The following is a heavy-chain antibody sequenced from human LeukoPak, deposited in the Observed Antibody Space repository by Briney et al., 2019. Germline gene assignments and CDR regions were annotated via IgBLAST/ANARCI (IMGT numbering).Heavy chain of an antibody. J-gene: IGHJ4*02. Sequence: SQTLSLTCAISGDSVSSNSAAWNWIRQSPSRGLEWLGRTYYRSKWYNDYAVSVKSRITINPDTSKNQSSLQLSSVTPEDTAVYYCARRLGDLYYFDYWGQGTLVTVSS. D-gene: IGHD1-26*01. CDR3: ARRLGDLYYFDY. CDR2: TYYRSKWYN. V-gene: IGHV6-1*01. CDR1: GDSVSSNSAA.